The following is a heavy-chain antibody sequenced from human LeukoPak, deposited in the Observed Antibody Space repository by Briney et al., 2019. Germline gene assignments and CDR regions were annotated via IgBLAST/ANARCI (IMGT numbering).Heavy chain of an antibody. D-gene: IGHD2-21*02. J-gene: IGHJ5*02. CDR2: IYPGDSDT. V-gene: IGHV5-51*01. Sequence: GESLKISCKGSGYSFTSYWIGWVRQLPGKGLEGMGIIYPGDSDTRYSPSFQGQVTISADKSISTAYLQWSSLKASDTAMYYCARQYCGGDCYLNWFDPWGQGTLVTVSS. CDR1: GYSFTSYW. CDR3: ARQYCGGDCYLNWFDP.